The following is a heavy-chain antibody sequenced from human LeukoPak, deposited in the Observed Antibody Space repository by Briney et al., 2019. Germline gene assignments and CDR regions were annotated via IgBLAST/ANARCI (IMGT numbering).Heavy chain of an antibody. CDR2: IWYDGSNK. V-gene: IGHV3-33*01. CDR3: ATSVSGDPGGFDY. CDR1: GFTFSSYG. J-gene: IGHJ4*02. D-gene: IGHD4-17*01. Sequence: PGGSLRLSCAPSGFTFSSYGMHWVRQAPGKGLEWVAVIWYDGSNKYYADSVKGRFTISRDNSKNTLYLQMNSLRAEDTAVYYCATSVSGDPGGFDYWGQGTLVTVSS.